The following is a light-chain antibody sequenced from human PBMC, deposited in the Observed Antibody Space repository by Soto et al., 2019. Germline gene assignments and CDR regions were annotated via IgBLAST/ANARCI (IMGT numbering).Light chain of an antibody. J-gene: IGKJ4*01. CDR3: KHSFTTPLT. Sequence: DIQMTQSPSSLSASVGDRVTITCRASQSISNYLNLYQHKPGKAPKLLIYAASILQSGVPSGFSGSGSETDFTLTISSLQPEDFATYCYKHSFTTPLTFGGGTKIEIK. CDR2: AAS. V-gene: IGKV1-39*01. CDR1: QSISNY.